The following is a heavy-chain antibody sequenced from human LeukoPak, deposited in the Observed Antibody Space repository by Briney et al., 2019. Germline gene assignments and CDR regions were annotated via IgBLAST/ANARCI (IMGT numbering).Heavy chain of an antibody. CDR1: GFTVSSNY. Sequence: PGGSLRLSCAASGFTVSSNYMSWVRQAPGKGLEWVSSISGSGDSTYYADSVKGRFTISRDNSKNTLYLQMNSLRAEDTALYYCARRSGYFDCWGQGTLVTVSS. J-gene: IGHJ4*02. D-gene: IGHD2-15*01. CDR2: ISGSGDST. V-gene: IGHV3-23*01. CDR3: ARRSGYFDC.